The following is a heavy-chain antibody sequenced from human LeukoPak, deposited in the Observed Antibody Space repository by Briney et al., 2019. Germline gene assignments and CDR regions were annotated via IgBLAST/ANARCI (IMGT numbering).Heavy chain of an antibody. D-gene: IGHD4-11*01. CDR3: ARDQRTTVTTYFDY. V-gene: IGHV4-4*07. CDR1: GGSISSYY. J-gene: IGHJ4*02. Sequence: SETLSRTCTVSGGSISSYYWSWIRQPAGKGLEWIGRIYTSGSTNYNPSLKSRVTMSVDTSKNQFSLRLSSVTAAATAVYYCARDQRTTVTTYFDYWGQGTLVTVSS. CDR2: IYTSGST.